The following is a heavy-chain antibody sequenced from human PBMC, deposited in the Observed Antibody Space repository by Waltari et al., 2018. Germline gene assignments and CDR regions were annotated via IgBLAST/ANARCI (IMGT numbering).Heavy chain of an antibody. CDR1: GFTFSDYS. V-gene: IGHV3-48*04. Sequence: EVLLVESGGGMVQPGGSLRLSCAASGFTFSDYSMNWVRQAPGKGLEWVAYISGSGYTIYSADSVKGLFTISRDNAKNSLDLKMDSLRADDTARYYCARDMGGRLQSFDIWGQGTMVTVSS. J-gene: IGHJ3*02. CDR2: ISGSGYTI. D-gene: IGHD1-26*01. CDR3: ARDMGGRLQSFDI.